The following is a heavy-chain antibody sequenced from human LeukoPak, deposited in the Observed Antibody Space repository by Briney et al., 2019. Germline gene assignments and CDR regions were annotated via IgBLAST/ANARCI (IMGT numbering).Heavy chain of an antibody. D-gene: IGHD4-17*01. CDR2: INPNSGGP. CDR3: AREANYGDYTHFDY. CDR1: GYTFTGYY. Sequence: ASVKVSCKASGYTFTGYYMHWVRQAPGQGLEWMGRINPNSGGPNYAQKFQGRVTMSRDTSISTAYKELSRLRSDDTAVYYCAREANYGDYTHFDYWGQGTLVTVSS. J-gene: IGHJ4*02. V-gene: IGHV1-2*06.